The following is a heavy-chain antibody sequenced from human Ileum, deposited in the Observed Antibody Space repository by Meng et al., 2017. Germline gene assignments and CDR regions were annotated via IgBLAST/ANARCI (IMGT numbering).Heavy chain of an antibody. CDR1: GFDFSTYA. D-gene: IGHD6-19*01. CDR2: ISASGGST. J-gene: IGHJ5*01. CDR3: AKPHHYYISGWNWLDS. Sequence: GEFLKTSCEASGFDFSTYAMNWVRQAPGKGLGWGAEISASGGSTNNADSVKGRFTITRDDSNKTLYLRMNKLGVDDTAVYYCAKPHHYYISGWNWLDSWGQGTLVTVSS. V-gene: IGHV3-23*01.